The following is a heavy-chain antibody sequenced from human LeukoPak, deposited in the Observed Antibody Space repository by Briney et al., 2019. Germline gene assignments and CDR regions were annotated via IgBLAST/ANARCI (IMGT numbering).Heavy chain of an antibody. CDR2: INSYNGKT. Sequence: EASVKVSCKASGYTFTMNGISWVRQAPGQGLEWMGWINSYNGKTNYAQRLQGRVTMTTDTSTSTAYMELRSLRSDDTAVYYCASSLGGYSGYPPGVFDYWGQGTLVTVSS. V-gene: IGHV1-18*01. D-gene: IGHD5-12*01. CDR3: ASSLGGYSGYPPGVFDY. J-gene: IGHJ4*02. CDR1: GYTFTMNG.